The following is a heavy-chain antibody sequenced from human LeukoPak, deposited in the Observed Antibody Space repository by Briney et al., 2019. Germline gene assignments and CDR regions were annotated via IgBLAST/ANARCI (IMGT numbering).Heavy chain of an antibody. CDR3: ARVSAGGTSCYDY. CDR2: INPNSGGT. Sequence: ASVKXSCXASGYTFTGYYMHWVRQAPGQGLEWMGWINPNSGGTNYAQKFQGRVTMTRDTSISTAYMELSRLRSDDTAVYYCARVSAGGTSCYDYWGQGTLVTVSS. J-gene: IGHJ4*02. D-gene: IGHD2-2*01. CDR1: GYTFTGYY. V-gene: IGHV1-2*02.